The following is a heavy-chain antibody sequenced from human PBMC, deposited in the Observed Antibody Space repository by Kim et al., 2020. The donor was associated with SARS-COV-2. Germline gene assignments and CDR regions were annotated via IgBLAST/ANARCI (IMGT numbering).Heavy chain of an antibody. CDR3: ARWHVVLEGVVSYFDY. CDR1: GYSISSGYY. CDR2: MYHSGST. V-gene: IGHV4-38-2*02. J-gene: IGHJ4*01. D-gene: IGHD2-15*01. Sequence: SETLSLTCTVSGYSISSGYYWGWLRQPPGKGLWWMGSMYHSGSTYYNPSLKRLVTISLDTSKNQFSLRLSFVTAADTAVYYGARWHVVLEGVVSYFDYWG.